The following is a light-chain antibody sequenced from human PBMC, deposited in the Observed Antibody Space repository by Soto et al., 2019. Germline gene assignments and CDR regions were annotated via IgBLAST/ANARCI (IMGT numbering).Light chain of an antibody. Sequence: EIVMTQSPATLSVSPGERATLSCRASQSVSNNLAWYQQKPGQAPRLLIYGASTRATGIPARFSGSGSGTEFTLTISSLQSEDSAVYYCQQYDNWLGTFGQGTKVEIK. V-gene: IGKV3-15*01. J-gene: IGKJ1*01. CDR2: GAS. CDR3: QQYDNWLGT. CDR1: QSVSNN.